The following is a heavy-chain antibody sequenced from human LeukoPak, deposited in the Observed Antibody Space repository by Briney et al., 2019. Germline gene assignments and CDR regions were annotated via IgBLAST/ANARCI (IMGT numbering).Heavy chain of an antibody. Sequence: PSETLSLTCTVSGGSISSYYWSWIRQPPGKGLEWIGYIYYSGSTNYNPSLKSRVTISVDTSKNQFSLKLSSVTAADTAVYYCARARDGYNTDWGQGTLVTVSS. CDR2: IYYSGST. J-gene: IGHJ4*02. CDR3: ARARDGYNTD. D-gene: IGHD5-24*01. V-gene: IGHV4-59*01. CDR1: GGSISSYY.